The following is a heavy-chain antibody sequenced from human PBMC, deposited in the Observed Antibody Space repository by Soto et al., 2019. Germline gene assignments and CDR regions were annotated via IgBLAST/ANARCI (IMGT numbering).Heavy chain of an antibody. Sequence: QVQLQESGPGLVKPSGTLSLTCAVSGGSISSSNWWSWVRQPPGKGLEWIGEIYHSGSTNYNPSLTSRVTISVDKSKNQFSLKLSSVTAADTAVYYCARESSGRLQEGNLDYWGQGTLVTVSS. CDR2: IYHSGST. D-gene: IGHD6-19*01. J-gene: IGHJ4*02. CDR3: ARESSGRLQEGNLDY. V-gene: IGHV4-4*02. CDR1: GGSISSSNW.